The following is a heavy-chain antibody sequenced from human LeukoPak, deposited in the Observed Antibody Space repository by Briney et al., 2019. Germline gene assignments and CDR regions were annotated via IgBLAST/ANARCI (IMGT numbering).Heavy chain of an antibody. D-gene: IGHD5-18*01. J-gene: IGHJ4*02. CDR1: GYTFTVYY. V-gene: IGHV1-2*02. Sequence: ASVKVSCKASGYTFTVYYMHWVRQAPGQGLEWMGWINPNSGGTNYAQKFQGRVTMTRDTSISTAYMELSSLRAEDTAVYYCARHLSGVTGYTYGRGIDYWGQGTLVTVSS. CDR2: INPNSGGT. CDR3: ARHLSGVTGYTYGRGIDY.